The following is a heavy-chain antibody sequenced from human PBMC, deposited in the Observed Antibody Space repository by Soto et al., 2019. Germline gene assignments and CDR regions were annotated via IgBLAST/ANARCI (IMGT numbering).Heavy chain of an antibody. V-gene: IGHV1-18*01. Sequence: QVQLVQSGAEVKKPGASVKVSCKASGYTFTSYGISWVRQAPGQGLEWMGWISAYNGNTNYAQKLQGRVTMTTDTSTSTAYMELRSLRSDDTAVYYCARDHKNVNGYHRTYYYYGMDVWGQGTTVTVSS. D-gene: IGHD5-12*01. CDR1: GYTFTSYG. J-gene: IGHJ6*02. CDR2: ISAYNGNT. CDR3: ARDHKNVNGYHRTYYYYGMDV.